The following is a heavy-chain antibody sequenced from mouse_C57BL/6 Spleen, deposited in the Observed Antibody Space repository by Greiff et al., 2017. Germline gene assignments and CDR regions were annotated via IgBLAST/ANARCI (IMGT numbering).Heavy chain of an antibody. CDR2: IDPNSGGT. CDR1: GYTFTSYW. V-gene: IGHV1-72*01. CDR3: ARTDYAIALYWYFDV. Sequence: VKLQQPGAELVKPGASVKLSCKASGYTFTSYWMHWVKQRPGRGLEWIGRIDPNSGGTKYNEKFKSKATLTVDKPSSTAYMQLSSLTSEDSAVYYCARTDYAIALYWYFDVWGTGTTVTVSS. J-gene: IGHJ1*03. D-gene: IGHD1-1*02.